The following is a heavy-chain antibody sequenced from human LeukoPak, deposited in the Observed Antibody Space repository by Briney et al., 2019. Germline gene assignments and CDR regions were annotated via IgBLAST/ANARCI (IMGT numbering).Heavy chain of an antibody. CDR3: ARTIAQYSNTWLYYYYGLDV. CDR1: GFTFSSYW. CDR2: IKQDGSEK. D-gene: IGHD2-21*01. Sequence: GGSLRLSCAASGFTFSSYWMSWVRQAPGKGLELVANIKQDGSEKYYVDSVKGRFTISRDNSKSTLYLQMNSLRADDTAVYYCARTIAQYSNTWLYYYYGLDVWGQGTTVTVSS. J-gene: IGHJ6*02. V-gene: IGHV3-7*03.